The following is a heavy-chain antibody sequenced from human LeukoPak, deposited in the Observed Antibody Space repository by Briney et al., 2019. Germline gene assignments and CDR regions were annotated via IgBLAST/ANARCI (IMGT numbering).Heavy chain of an antibody. V-gene: IGHV3-72*01. CDR2: IRNRANSYTT. CDR1: GFSFSDHY. J-gene: IGHJ4*02. CDR3: AGTPVPRGDSRPFDS. Sequence: GGSLRLSCAASGFSFSDHYMDWVRQAPGKGLEWIARIRNRANSYTTEYAASVEGRFSISRDESTSSLFLQMHSLKIEDTAVYYCAGTPVPRGDSRPFDSWGQGTLVTVSS. D-gene: IGHD5-24*01.